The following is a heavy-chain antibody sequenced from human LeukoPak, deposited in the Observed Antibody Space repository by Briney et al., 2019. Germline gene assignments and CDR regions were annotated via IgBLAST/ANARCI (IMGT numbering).Heavy chain of an antibody. V-gene: IGHV4-59*01. Sequence: PSETLSLTCTVSGGSISSYYWSWIRQPPGKGLEWIGYIYYSGSTNYNPSLKSRVTISVDTSKNQFSLKLSSVTAADTAVYYCARTPAVVTPGYFDYRGQGTLVTVSS. CDR3: ARTPAVVTPGYFDY. D-gene: IGHD4-23*01. CDR1: GGSISSYY. CDR2: IYYSGST. J-gene: IGHJ4*02.